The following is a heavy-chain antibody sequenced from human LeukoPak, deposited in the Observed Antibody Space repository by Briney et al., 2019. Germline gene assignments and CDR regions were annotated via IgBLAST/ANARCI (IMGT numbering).Heavy chain of an antibody. CDR3: ARDFATWYFDY. J-gene: IGHJ4*02. V-gene: IGHV1-18*01. Sequence: ASVKVSCKASGYTFSSYHASWVRQAPGQGLEWMGWINTYDGNTNYAQNFQGRVAMTTDTSTSTAYMELRSLRSDDTAVYYCARDFATWYFDYSGQGTLVTVSS. D-gene: IGHD2-15*01. CDR1: GYTFSSYH. CDR2: INTYDGNT.